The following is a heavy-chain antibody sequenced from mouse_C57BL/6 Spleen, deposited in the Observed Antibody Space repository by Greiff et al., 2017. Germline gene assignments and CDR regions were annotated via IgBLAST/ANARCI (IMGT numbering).Heavy chain of an antibody. CDR2: ISSGSSTI. Sequence: EVKLVESGGGLVKPGGSLKLSCAASGFTFSDFGMHWVRQAPEKGLEWVAYISSGSSTIYYADTVKGRFTISRDNAKNTLFLQMISLRSEDTAMYYCARSGYYGGYFDYWGQGTTLTVSS. D-gene: IGHD1-1*01. CDR1: GFTFSDFG. J-gene: IGHJ2*01. CDR3: ARSGYYGGYFDY. V-gene: IGHV5-17*01.